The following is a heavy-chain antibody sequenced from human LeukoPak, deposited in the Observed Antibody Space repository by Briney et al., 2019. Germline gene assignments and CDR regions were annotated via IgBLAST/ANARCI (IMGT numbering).Heavy chain of an antibody. J-gene: IGHJ4*02. V-gene: IGHV3-64*01. CDR3: ARDDWRH. D-gene: IGHD3-9*01. CDR1: GFTFSSYA. Sequence: GGSLRLSCAASGFTFSSYAMHWVRQAPGKGLEYVSAISSNGGSTYYANSVKGRFTISRDNSKNTLYIQMGSLRAEDMAVYYCARDDWRHWGQGPLVTVSS. CDR2: ISSNGGST.